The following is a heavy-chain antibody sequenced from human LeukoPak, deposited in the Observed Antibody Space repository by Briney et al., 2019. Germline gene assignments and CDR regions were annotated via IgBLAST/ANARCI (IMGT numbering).Heavy chain of an antibody. J-gene: IGHJ4*02. V-gene: IGHV1-2*02. Sequence: ASVKVSCKASGYTFTGYYMHWVRQAPGQGLEWMGWINPNSGGTNYAQKFQGRVTMTRDTSTSTAYMELRSLRSDDTAVYYCARGGDRTVTTSLDYWGQGTLVTVSS. CDR2: INPNSGGT. CDR1: GYTFTGYY. CDR3: ARGGDRTVTTSLDY. D-gene: IGHD4-11*01.